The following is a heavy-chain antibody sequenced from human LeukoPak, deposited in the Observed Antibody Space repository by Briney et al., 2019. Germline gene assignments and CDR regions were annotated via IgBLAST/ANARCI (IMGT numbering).Heavy chain of an antibody. Sequence: SETLSLTCTVSGGSISGSSYYWGWIRQPPGKGLEWIGSIYYSGSTYYNPSLKSRVTISVDTSKNQFSLKLSSVTAADTAVYYCARDSYYYDSSGYYLLGASDIWGQGTMVTVSS. V-gene: IGHV4-39*07. CDR3: ARDSYYYDSSGYYLLGASDI. D-gene: IGHD3-22*01. CDR2: IYYSGST. CDR1: GGSISGSSYY. J-gene: IGHJ3*02.